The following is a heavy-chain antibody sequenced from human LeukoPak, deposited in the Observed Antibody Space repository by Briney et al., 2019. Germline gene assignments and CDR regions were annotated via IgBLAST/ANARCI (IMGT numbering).Heavy chain of an antibody. CDR1: GFTFSSYS. Sequence: GGSLRLSCVASGFTFSSYSMNWVRQAPGKGLEWVSFISSISRYIYYADSLKGRFTISRDNSKNTLYLQMNRLRAEDTAVYYCAKCGPWFGELLYYYYGMDVWGQGTTVTVSS. CDR3: AKCGPWFGELLYYYYGMDV. V-gene: IGHV3-21*04. D-gene: IGHD3-10*01. CDR2: ISSISRYI. J-gene: IGHJ6*02.